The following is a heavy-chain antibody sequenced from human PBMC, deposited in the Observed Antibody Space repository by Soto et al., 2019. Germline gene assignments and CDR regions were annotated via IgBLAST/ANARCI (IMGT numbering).Heavy chain of an antibody. J-gene: IGHJ5*02. CDR2: IYHTGHT. V-gene: IGHV4-38-2*02. CDR1: NFSISSGYY. CDR3: ASPSVRDYARWFDP. D-gene: IGHD4-17*01. Sequence: SETLSLTCIVSNFSISSGYYWGWIRQSPGKGLEWIATIYHTGHTYYNPSLKSRVTISVDTSENHFSLKLSSVTAADTAFYYCASPSVRDYARWFDPWGQGTLVTVSS.